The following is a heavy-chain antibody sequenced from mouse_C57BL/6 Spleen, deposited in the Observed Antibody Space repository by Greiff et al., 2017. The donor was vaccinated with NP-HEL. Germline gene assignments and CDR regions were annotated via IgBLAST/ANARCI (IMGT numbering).Heavy chain of an antibody. V-gene: IGHV14-4*01. D-gene: IGHD2-5*01. CDR2: IDPENGDT. J-gene: IGHJ2*01. CDR3: TTKGKTYYSNLGDY. Sequence: EVQLQQSGAELVRPGASVKLSCTASGFNIKDDYMHWVKQRPEQGLEWIGWIDPENGDTEYASKFQGKATITADTSSNTAYLQLSSLTSEDTAVYYWTTKGKTYYSNLGDYWGQGTTLTVSS. CDR1: GFNIKDDY.